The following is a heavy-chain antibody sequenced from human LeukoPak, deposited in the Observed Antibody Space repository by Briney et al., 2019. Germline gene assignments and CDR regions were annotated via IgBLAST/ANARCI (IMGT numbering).Heavy chain of an antibody. Sequence: GGTLCLSCAASGFTVSSNYMTWVRQPPGKGLEWVSRISINGGTTYYADPVKGRFTISGDNSKNTLYLQMNSLRAEDTAEYYCAKDLRSLYESWNYGWFDPWGQGALVTVSS. CDR2: ISINGGTT. D-gene: IGHD3-10*01. V-gene: IGHV3-23*01. CDR3: AKDLRSLYESWNYGWFDP. CDR1: GFTVSSNY. J-gene: IGHJ5*02.